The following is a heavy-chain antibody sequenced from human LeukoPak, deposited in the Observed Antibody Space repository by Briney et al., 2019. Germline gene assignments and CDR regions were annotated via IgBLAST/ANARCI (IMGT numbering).Heavy chain of an antibody. D-gene: IGHD3-9*01. CDR2: IFTSGIT. CDR3: AKGGVHYDILTGYYRVEAFDI. V-gene: IGHV4-4*07. J-gene: IGHJ3*02. CDR1: GGSISIYY. Sequence: PSETLSLTCTVSGGSISIYYWNWIRQPAGKGLEWIGRIFTSGITNYKPSLKSRVTMSVDTSKNQFSLNLSSVTAADTAVYYCAKGGVHYDILTGYYRVEAFDIWGQGTMVTVSS.